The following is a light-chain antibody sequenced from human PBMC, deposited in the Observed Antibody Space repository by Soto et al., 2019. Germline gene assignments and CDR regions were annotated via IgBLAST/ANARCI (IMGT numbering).Light chain of an antibody. CDR2: STN. Sequence: QTVVTQEPSFSVSPGRTVTLTCGLSSGSVSTNYYPSWYQQTPGQAPRTLVYSTNTRSSGVPDRFSGSILGNKAALTITGAKADDESDYYCGLYMGSGIWVFGGGTKLTVL. V-gene: IGLV8-61*01. J-gene: IGLJ3*02. CDR3: GLYMGSGIWV. CDR1: SGSVSTNYY.